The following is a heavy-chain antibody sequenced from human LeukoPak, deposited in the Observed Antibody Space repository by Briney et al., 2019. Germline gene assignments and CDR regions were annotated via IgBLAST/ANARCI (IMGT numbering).Heavy chain of an antibody. J-gene: IGHJ4*02. CDR2: IIPIFGTA. Sequence: SVTVSFKSSVCTFINYAISWVRQAPGQGREGMGGIIPIFGTANYAQKFQGRVTITADESTSTAYMELSSLRSEDTAVYYCASKHDSSGYTLGGWGQGTLVTVSS. D-gene: IGHD3-22*01. V-gene: IGHV1-69*13. CDR3: ASKHDSSGYTLGG. CDR1: VCTFINYA.